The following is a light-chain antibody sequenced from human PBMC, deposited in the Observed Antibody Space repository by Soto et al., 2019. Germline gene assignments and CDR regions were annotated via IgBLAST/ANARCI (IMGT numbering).Light chain of an antibody. Sequence: EIVMTQSPATLSVSPGERATLSCRASQSISSELAWSQQKPGQPPRLLIYGASTRATGVPARFTGSGSGSDFTLTISGLQSEDFAVYYCQQGHNWPLTFGQGTRLEI. V-gene: IGKV3-15*01. CDR3: QQGHNWPLT. J-gene: IGKJ2*01. CDR1: QSISSE. CDR2: GAS.